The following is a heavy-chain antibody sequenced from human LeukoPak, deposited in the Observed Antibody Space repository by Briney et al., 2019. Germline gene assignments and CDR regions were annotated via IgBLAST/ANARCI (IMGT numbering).Heavy chain of an antibody. CDR2: ISSSSSYI. J-gene: IGHJ6*02. D-gene: IGHD6-13*01. V-gene: IGHV3-21*01. CDR3: ASNIAAAGTVYYGMDV. CDR1: GFTFSSYS. Sequence: SGGSLRLSCAASGFTFSSYSMNWVRQAPGKGLEWVSSISSSSSYIYYADSVKGRFTISRDNAKNSLYLQMNSLRAGDTAVYYCASNIAAAGTVYYGMDVWGQGTTVTVSS.